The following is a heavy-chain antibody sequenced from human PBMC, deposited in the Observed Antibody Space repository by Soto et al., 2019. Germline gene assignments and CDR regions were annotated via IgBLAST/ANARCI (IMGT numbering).Heavy chain of an antibody. CDR3: ARVSIAVAGTLEYYFDY. Sequence: SQTLSLTCAISGDSVSSNSAAWNWIRQSPSRGLEWLGRTYYRSKWYNDYAVSVKSRITINPDTSKNQFSLQLNSVTPEDTAVYYCARVSIAVAGTLEYYFDYWGQGTLVTVSS. V-gene: IGHV6-1*01. J-gene: IGHJ4*02. CDR2: TYYRSKWYN. CDR1: GDSVSSNSAA. D-gene: IGHD6-19*01.